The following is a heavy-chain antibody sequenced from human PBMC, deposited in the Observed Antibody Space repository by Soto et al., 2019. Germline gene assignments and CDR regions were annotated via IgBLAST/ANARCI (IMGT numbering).Heavy chain of an antibody. Sequence: PSETLSLTCAVSGYSISSGYYWGWIRQPPGKGLEWIGSIYHSGSTYYNPSLKSRVTISVDTSKNQFSLKLSSVTAADTAVYYSAVVSDYYYYYGMDVWGQGTTVTVYS. J-gene: IGHJ6*02. V-gene: IGHV4-38-2*01. CDR1: GYSISSGYY. CDR2: IYHSGST. D-gene: IGHD2-2*01. CDR3: AVVSDYYYYYGMDV.